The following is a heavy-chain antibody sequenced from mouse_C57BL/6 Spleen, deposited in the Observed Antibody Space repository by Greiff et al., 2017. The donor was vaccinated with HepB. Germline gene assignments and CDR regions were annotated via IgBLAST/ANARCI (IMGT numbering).Heavy chain of an antibody. CDR2: IYPGSGNT. CDR1: GYTFTDYY. J-gene: IGHJ3*01. CDR3: ARSGGSSPQFAY. V-gene: IGHV1-76*01. D-gene: IGHD1-1*01. Sequence: VQLQQSGAELVRPGTSVKVSCKASGYTFTDYYINWVKQRPGQGLEWIARIYPGSGNTYYNEKFKGKATLTAEKSSSTAYMQLSSLTSEDSAVYFCARSGGSSPQFAYWGQGTLVTVSA.